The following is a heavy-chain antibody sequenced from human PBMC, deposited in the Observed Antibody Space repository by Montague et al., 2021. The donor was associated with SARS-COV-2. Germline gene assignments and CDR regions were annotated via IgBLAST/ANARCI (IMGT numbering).Heavy chain of an antibody. J-gene: IGHJ3*02. CDR1: GGSISSGGYY. CDR3: ARVDNLVQGVLPADDAFGI. Sequence: TLSLTCTVSGGSISSGGYYWSWIRQHPGKGLEWIGYIYYSGSTYYNPSLKSRVTISVDTSKNQFSLKLSSVTAADTAVYYCARVDNLVQGVLPADDAFGIWGQGTLVTVSS. V-gene: IGHV4-31*03. D-gene: IGHD3-10*01. CDR2: IYYSGST.